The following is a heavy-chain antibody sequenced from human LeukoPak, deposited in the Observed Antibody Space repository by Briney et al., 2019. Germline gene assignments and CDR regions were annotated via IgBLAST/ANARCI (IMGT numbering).Heavy chain of an antibody. V-gene: IGHV3-30-3*01. J-gene: IGHJ1*01. CDR1: GFTFSSYA. Sequence: GGSLRLSCAASGFTFSSYAMPWVRQAPGKGLEWVAVISYDGSNKYYADSVKGRFTISRDNAKNSLYLQMNSLRAEDTALYYCAKGPDYYDSSGSYFQHWGQGTLVTVSS. CDR3: AKGPDYYDSSGSYFQH. CDR2: ISYDGSNK. D-gene: IGHD3-22*01.